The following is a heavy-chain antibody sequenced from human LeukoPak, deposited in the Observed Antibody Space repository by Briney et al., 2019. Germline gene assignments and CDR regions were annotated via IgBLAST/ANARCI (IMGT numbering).Heavy chain of an antibody. CDR2: IYYSGST. D-gene: IGHD1-26*01. Sequence: PSETLSLTCTVSGGSLSSYHWSWIRQPPGKGLEWIGYIYYSGSTNYNPSLKSRATIPVAPSKNQFSLKLSSVTAADTAVYYCSRLVGARGFDIWGQGTMVTVSS. CDR3: SRLVGARGFDI. V-gene: IGHV4-59*01. CDR1: GGSLSSYH. J-gene: IGHJ3*02.